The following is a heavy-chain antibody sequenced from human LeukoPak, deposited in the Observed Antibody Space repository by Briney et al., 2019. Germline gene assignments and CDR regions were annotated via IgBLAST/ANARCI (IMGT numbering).Heavy chain of an antibody. Sequence: SETLSLTCAVYGGSFSGYYWSWIRQPPGKGLEWIGEINHSGSTNYNPSLKSRVTISVDTSKNQFSLKLSSVTAADTAVYYCARSHSSGWYGDAFDIWGQGTMVTVSS. J-gene: IGHJ3*02. CDR2: INHSGST. CDR1: GGSFSGYY. D-gene: IGHD6-19*01. V-gene: IGHV4-34*01. CDR3: ARSHSSGWYGDAFDI.